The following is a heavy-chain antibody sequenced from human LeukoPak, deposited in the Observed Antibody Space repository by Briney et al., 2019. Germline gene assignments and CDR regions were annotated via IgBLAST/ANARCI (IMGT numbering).Heavy chain of an antibody. CDR3: ARGLYEGELQS. D-gene: IGHD1-26*01. V-gene: IGHV4-4*07. CDR2: IYTSGTT. Sequence: SETLSLICTVSGVSISSYYWSWIRQPAGKGLEYIGHIYTSGTTNYSPALRGRVTLSVDTSKNQFSLRLNSVTAADTAVYYCARGLYEGELQSWGQGTLVSVSS. CDR1: GVSISSYY. J-gene: IGHJ5*02.